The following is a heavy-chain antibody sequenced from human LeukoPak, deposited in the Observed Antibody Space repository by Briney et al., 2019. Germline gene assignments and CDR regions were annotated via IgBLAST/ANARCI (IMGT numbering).Heavy chain of an antibody. V-gene: IGHV3-7*01. Sequence: PGGSLRLSCAASGFTFSSYWMSWVRQAPGKGLEWVANIKQDGSEKYYVDSVKGRFTISRDNAKNSLYLQMNSLRAEDTAVYYCAREEIVVVVAATRYYYGMDVWGRGTLVTVSS. CDR2: IKQDGSEK. J-gene: IGHJ6*02. D-gene: IGHD2-15*01. CDR3: AREEIVVVVAATRYYYGMDV. CDR1: GFTFSSYW.